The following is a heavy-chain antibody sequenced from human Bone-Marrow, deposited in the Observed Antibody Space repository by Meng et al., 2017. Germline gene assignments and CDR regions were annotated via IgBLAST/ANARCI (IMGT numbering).Heavy chain of an antibody. Sequence: GGSLRLSCAASGFTFSSYEMNWVRQAPGKGLEWVSYMSSSGNTIYYADSVKGQFTISRDNAKNSLYLQMNSLRAEDTAVYYCARVGDGYNYAHWYFDLWGRGTLVTVSS. CDR3: ARVGDGYNYAHWYFDL. V-gene: IGHV3-48*03. D-gene: IGHD5-24*01. J-gene: IGHJ2*01. CDR1: GFTFSSYE. CDR2: MSSSGNTI.